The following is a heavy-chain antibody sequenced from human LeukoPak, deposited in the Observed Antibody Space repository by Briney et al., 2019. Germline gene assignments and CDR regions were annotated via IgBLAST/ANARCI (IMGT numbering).Heavy chain of an antibody. Sequence: WASVKVSCKASGYTFTTYGISWVRQAPGQGLEWMGWISAYNGNTNYAQKLQGRVTMTTDTSTSTAYMELRSLRSDDTAVYYCARDRDYGGNSLSWGQGTLVTVSS. CDR3: ARDRDYGGNSLS. J-gene: IGHJ4*02. CDR1: GYTFTTYG. CDR2: ISAYNGNT. V-gene: IGHV1-18*01. D-gene: IGHD4-23*01.